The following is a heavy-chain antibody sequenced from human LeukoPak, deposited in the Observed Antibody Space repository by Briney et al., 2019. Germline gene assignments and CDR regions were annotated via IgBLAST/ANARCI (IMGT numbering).Heavy chain of an antibody. V-gene: IGHV4-30-4*01. J-gene: IGHJ5*02. D-gene: IGHD3-10*01. CDR1: GGSISSGDYY. CDR2: IYYSGST. CDR3: ARASITMVRGLNWFDP. Sequence: SETLSLTCTVSGGSISSGDYYWSWIRQPPGKGLEWIGYIYYSGSTYYNPSLKSRVTISVDTSKNQFSLKLSSVTAADTAVYYCARASITMVRGLNWFDPWGQGTLVTVSS.